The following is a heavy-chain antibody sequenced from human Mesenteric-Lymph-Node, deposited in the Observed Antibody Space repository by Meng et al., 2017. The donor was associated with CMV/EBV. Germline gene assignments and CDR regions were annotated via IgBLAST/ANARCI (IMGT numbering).Heavy chain of an antibody. J-gene: IGHJ5*02. Sequence: SETLSLTCTVSGGSISSYYWSWIRQPPGKGLEWIGYIYYSGSADYSPSLKSRVTISVDTSKNQFSLKLSSVSAADTAVYYCARGYGSGRNNWFDPWGQGTLVTVSS. CDR1: GGSISSYY. CDR2: IYYSGSA. CDR3: ARGYGSGRNNWFDP. D-gene: IGHD3-10*01. V-gene: IGHV4-59*01.